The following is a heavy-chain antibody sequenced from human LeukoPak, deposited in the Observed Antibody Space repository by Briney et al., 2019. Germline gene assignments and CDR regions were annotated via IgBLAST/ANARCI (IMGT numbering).Heavy chain of an antibody. D-gene: IGHD2-2*02. Sequence: ASVKVSCKASGYTFTSYGISWVRQAPGQGLERMGWISAYNGNTNYAQKLQGRVTMTTDTSTSTAYMELRSLRSDDTAVYYCASPLPGYCSSTSCYTPDAFDIWGQGTMVTVSS. CDR1: GYTFTSYG. J-gene: IGHJ3*02. CDR2: ISAYNGNT. V-gene: IGHV1-18*01. CDR3: ASPLPGYCSSTSCYTPDAFDI.